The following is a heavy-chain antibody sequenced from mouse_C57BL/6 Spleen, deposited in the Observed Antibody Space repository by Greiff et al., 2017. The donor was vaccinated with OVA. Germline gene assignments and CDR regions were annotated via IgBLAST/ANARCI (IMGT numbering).Heavy chain of an antibody. CDR1: GYTFTSYW. CDR3: AREGGNYPGYFDY. Sequence: QVQLQQPGAELVKPGASVKLSCKASGYTFTSYWMHWVKQRPGQGLEWIGMIHPNSGSTNYNEKFKSKATLTVDKSSSTAYLQLSSLTSEDSAVYYCAREGGNYPGYFDYWGQGITLTVSS. V-gene: IGHV1-64*01. D-gene: IGHD2-1*01. CDR2: IHPNSGST. J-gene: IGHJ2*01.